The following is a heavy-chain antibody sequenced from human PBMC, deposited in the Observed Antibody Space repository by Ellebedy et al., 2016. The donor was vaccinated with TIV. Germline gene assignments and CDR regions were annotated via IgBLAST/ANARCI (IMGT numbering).Heavy chain of an antibody. Sequence: GESLKISCAASGFTFSSYGMHWVRQAPGKGLDWVSFMSSDGRNQYYADSVKGQFTISRDNSKKTLYLQMNSLRAEDTAVYYCAKGANYYDSSIDFWGQGTRVTVSS. D-gene: IGHD3-22*01. CDR1: GFTFSSYG. J-gene: IGHJ4*02. CDR3: AKGANYYDSSIDF. V-gene: IGHV3-30*18. CDR2: MSSDGRNQ.